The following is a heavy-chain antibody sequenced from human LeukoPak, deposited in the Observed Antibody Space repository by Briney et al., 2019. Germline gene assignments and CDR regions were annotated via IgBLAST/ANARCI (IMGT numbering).Heavy chain of an antibody. CDR3: VRDGEGVAISVNYWFDP. D-gene: IGHD3-10*01. V-gene: IGHV1-8*01. CDR2: MNPINGNT. Sequence: ASVKVSCKASGFTFTSYDINWVRQATGQGLEWMGWMNPINGNTGYAQKFQGRVTMTRDTSISTAYMELRSLRSDDTAVYYCVRDGEGVAISVNYWFDPWGQGTPVTVSS. J-gene: IGHJ5*02. CDR1: GFTFTSYD.